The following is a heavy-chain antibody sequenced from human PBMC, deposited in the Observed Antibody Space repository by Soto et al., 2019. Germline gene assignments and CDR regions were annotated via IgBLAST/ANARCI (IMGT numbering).Heavy chain of an antibody. CDR1: GGSISSGDYY. CDR3: ARAGIAAAEVVNWFDP. J-gene: IGHJ5*02. D-gene: IGHD6-13*01. Sequence: QVQLQESGPGLVKPSQTLSLTCTVSGGSISSGDYYWSWIRQPPGKGLEWIGYIYYSGSTYYNPSLKSRVTISVDTSKNQFSLKLSSVTAADTAVYYCARAGIAAAEVVNWFDPWGQGTLVTVSS. V-gene: IGHV4-30-4*01. CDR2: IYYSGST.